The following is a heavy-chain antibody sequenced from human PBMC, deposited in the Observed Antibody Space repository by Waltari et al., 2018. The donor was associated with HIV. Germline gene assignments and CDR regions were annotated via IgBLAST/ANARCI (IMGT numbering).Heavy chain of an antibody. V-gene: IGHV3-23*01. J-gene: IGHJ6*02. CDR1: GFSFSSYA. D-gene: IGHD3-9*01. Sequence: EVQLLESGGGLVQPGGSLRLSCAASGFSFSSYAMTWVRQAAGKGLEWVSGIRGSGGSTYYADSVKGRFTISRDNSKNTLVVQLNSLRAEDTAVYYCAKNIFAAYYYSVDVWGQGTTVTVSS. CDR3: AKNIFAAYYYSVDV. CDR2: IRGSGGST.